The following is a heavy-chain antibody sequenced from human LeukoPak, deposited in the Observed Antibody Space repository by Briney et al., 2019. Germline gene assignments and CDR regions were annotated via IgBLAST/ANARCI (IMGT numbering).Heavy chain of an antibody. CDR1: GFTFSSYA. CDR2: INGSGGST. J-gene: IGHJ4*02. CDR3: ADGHGSYPY. Sequence: ETGGSLRLSCAASGFTFSSYAMSWVRQAPGKGLEWVSAINGSGGSTYYADSVKGRFTISRDNSKNTLYLQMNSLRAEDTAVYYSADGHGSYPYWGQGTLVTVSS. V-gene: IGHV3-23*01. D-gene: IGHD5-24*01.